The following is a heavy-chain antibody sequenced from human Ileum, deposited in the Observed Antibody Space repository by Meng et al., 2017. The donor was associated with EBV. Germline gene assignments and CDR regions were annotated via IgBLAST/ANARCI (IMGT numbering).Heavy chain of an antibody. V-gene: IGHV4-31*11. CDR2: IHSSGPT. D-gene: IGHD1-26*01. Sequence: LQGPAPTRAKPSHTLPLSCAVCVASISRGGLYWSWPPQPQGKGLEWIGYIHSSGPTYYNPSLKGRVSISIDKSKNQLSLKLNSVTAADTAVYYCVRGGTYYLSYWGQGSLVTVSS. J-gene: IGHJ4*02. CDR1: VASISRGGLY. CDR3: VRGGTYYLSY.